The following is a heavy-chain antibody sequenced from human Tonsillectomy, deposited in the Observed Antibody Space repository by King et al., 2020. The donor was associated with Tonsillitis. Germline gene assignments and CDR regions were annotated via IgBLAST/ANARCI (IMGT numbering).Heavy chain of an antibody. CDR2: IRNDGSRE. V-gene: IGHV3-30*02. J-gene: IGHJ5*02. CDR3: VKDQVCAVPHCFDP. CDR1: GFTMSSYG. D-gene: IGHD2-21*01. Sequence: VQLVESGGGIVHPGGSLRLSCAVSGFTMSSYGMDWVRQAPGKGLEWVAFIRNDGSREYYGDSVKGRFTISRDNSKNTLYLQMNSLRPDDTAVYYCVKDQVCAVPHCFDPWGQGTLVIVSS.